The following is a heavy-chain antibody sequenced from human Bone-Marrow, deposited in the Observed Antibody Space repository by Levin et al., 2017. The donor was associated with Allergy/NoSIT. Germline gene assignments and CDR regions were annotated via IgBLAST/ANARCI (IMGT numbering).Heavy chain of an antibody. CDR2: INTNTGNP. CDR3: AVNYAYFYMDV. Sequence: EASVKVSCKASGYTFTNYALNWVRQAPGQGLEWMGQINTNTGNPAYAQGFTGRFVFSLDTSVSTAYLQINSLETEDTAVYYCAVNYAYFYMDVWGKGTTVTVSS. V-gene: IGHV7-4-1*02. J-gene: IGHJ6*03. D-gene: IGHD3-10*01. CDR1: GYTFTNYA.